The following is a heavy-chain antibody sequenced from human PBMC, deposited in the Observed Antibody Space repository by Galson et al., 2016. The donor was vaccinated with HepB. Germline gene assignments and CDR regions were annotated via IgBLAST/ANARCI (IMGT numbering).Heavy chain of an antibody. D-gene: IGHD4-23*01. CDR3: ATRGGGNILFGY. V-gene: IGHV3-74*01. J-gene: IGHJ4*02. CDR2: INSDGSST. Sequence: SLRLSCAASGFTFSNYWMHWVRQAPGKGLVWVSRINSDGSSTSYADSVKGRFTISKDNARNALYLQMNRLRVEETTVYYCATRGGGNILFGYWGRGTLVTVSS. CDR1: GFTFSNYW.